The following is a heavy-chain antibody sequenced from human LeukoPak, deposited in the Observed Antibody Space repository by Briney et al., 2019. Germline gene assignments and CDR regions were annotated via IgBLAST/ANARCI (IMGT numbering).Heavy chain of an antibody. J-gene: IGHJ6*03. D-gene: IGHD6-6*01. CDR1: GGSISSYY. CDR2: IYTSGST. CDR3: ARAWQLGNYYYYYMDV. V-gene: IGHV4-4*07. Sequence: PSETLSLTCTVSGGSISSYYWSWIRQPAGKGLEWIGRIYTSGSTNYNPSLKSRVTMSVDTSKNQFSLKLSSVTAADTAVYYCARAWQLGNYYYYYMDVWGKGTTVTVSS.